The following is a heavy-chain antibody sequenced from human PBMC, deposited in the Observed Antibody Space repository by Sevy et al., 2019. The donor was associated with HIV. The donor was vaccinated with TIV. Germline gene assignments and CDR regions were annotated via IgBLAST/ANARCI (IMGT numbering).Heavy chain of an antibody. D-gene: IGHD3-22*01. J-gene: IGHJ3*02. CDR2: YDPEDGET. Sequence: ASVKVSCKVSGYSVSDLSIHWVRQAPGKGLEWMGGYDPEDGETIYAQKFQGRVTMTEDTSTDTAYMELSSLRSEDTAGYFCATSPDYYDSRRDAFYIWGQGTKVTVSS. CDR1: GYSVSDLS. V-gene: IGHV1-24*01. CDR3: ATSPDYYDSRRDAFYI.